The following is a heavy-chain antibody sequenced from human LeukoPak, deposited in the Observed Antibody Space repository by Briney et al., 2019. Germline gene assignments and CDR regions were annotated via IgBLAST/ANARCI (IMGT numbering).Heavy chain of an antibody. CDR3: ARSRRGYYYYMDV. J-gene: IGHJ6*03. CDR2: IYTSGST. CDR1: GGSISSGSYY. D-gene: IGHD3-10*01. V-gene: IGHV4-61*02. Sequence: SQTLSLTCPVSGGSISSGSYYWSWIRQPAGKGLEWIGRIYTSGSTNYNPSLKSRVTISVDTSKNQFSLKLSSVTAADTAVYYCARSRRGYYYYMDVWGKGTTVTVSS.